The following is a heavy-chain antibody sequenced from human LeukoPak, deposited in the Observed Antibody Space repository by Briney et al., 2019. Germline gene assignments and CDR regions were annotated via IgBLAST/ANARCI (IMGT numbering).Heavy chain of an antibody. CDR2: INPSGGST. CDR3: ARDSGSYIDY. CDR1: GYTFTSYY. Sequence: GASVKVSCKASGYTFTSYYMHWVRQAPGQGLEWMGMINPSGGSTSYAQKVQGRVTMTRDKDTRTVYIELSSLRSEDTAVYYCARDSGSYIDYWGQGTLVTVSS. D-gene: IGHD1-26*01. J-gene: IGHJ4*02. V-gene: IGHV1-46*01.